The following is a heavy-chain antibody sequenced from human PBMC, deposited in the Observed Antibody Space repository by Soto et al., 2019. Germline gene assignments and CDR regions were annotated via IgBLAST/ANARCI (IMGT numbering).Heavy chain of an antibody. Sequence: QVQLVQSGAEGKKPESSVKVSCKAPGGTFSTYAISWVRQAPGQGLEWMGGIIPMFGTANYAQRFQDRVTITADESTNTVYMELSSMRSEATAVYFCASGIQLWLRRINNGYSGWGQGPLVTVSS. V-gene: IGHV1-69*12. J-gene: IGHJ4*02. CDR3: ASGIQLWLRRINNGYSG. D-gene: IGHD5-18*01. CDR1: GGTFSTYA. CDR2: IIPMFGTA.